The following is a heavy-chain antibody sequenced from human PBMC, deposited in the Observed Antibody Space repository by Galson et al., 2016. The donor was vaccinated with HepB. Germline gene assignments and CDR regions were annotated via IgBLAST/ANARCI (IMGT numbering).Heavy chain of an antibody. Sequence: SLRLSCAASGFTFSSYGMHWVRQAPGKGLEWVAVISYDGSNKYYADSVKGRFTISRDNSKNTLYLQMNSLRAEDTAVYYFSKAPYSNYGYRSYYGMDVWGQGTTVTVSS. V-gene: IGHV3-30*18. CDR3: SKAPYSNYGYRSYYGMDV. J-gene: IGHJ6*02. D-gene: IGHD4-11*01. CDR2: ISYDGSNK. CDR1: GFTFSSYG.